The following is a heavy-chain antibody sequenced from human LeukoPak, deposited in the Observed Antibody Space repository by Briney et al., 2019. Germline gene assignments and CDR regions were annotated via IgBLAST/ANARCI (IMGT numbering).Heavy chain of an antibody. CDR3: ARDGPSVYFDY. CDR1: GVSISSSNSY. V-gene: IGHV4-39*02. J-gene: IGHJ4*02. Sequence: SETLSLTCTVSGVSISSSNSYWGWIRQPPGKGLEWIGSIYYSGNTYYNASLKSRVTISLDTSKNHFSLKLDSVTAADTAVYYCARDGPSVYFDYWGQGTLVTVSS. CDR2: IYYSGNT.